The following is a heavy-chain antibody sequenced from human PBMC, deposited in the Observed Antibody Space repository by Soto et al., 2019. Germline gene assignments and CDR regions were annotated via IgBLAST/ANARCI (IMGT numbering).Heavy chain of an antibody. V-gene: IGHV1-3*01. CDR3: AREVVGDAYFDY. CDR1: GYTFTSYA. CDR2: INAGNGNT. D-gene: IGHD2-15*01. J-gene: IGHJ4*02. Sequence: QVQLVQSGAEVKKPGASVKVSCKASGYTFTSYAMHWVRQAPGQRLEWMGWINAGNGNTKYSQKFQGRVTITRDTSASTAYMELSSLRSEDTAVYYCAREVVGDAYFDYWGQGTLVTVSS.